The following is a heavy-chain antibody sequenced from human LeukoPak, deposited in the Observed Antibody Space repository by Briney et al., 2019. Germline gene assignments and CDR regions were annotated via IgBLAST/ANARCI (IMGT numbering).Heavy chain of an antibody. Sequence: SQTLSLTCTVSGGSISSGSYYWSWIRQPAGKGLEWIGRIYTSGSTNYNPSPKSRVTISVDTSKNQFSLKLSSVTAADTTVYYCARVRAGGSYYSGYYYYMDVWGKGTTVTVSS. V-gene: IGHV4-61*02. CDR3: ARVRAGGSYYSGYYYYMDV. J-gene: IGHJ6*03. CDR2: IYTSGST. CDR1: GGSISSGSYY. D-gene: IGHD1-26*01.